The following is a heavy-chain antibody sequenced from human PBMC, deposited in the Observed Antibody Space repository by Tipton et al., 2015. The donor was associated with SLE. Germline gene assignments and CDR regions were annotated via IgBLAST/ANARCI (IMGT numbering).Heavy chain of an antibody. CDR2: IWYDGSNK. CDR3: ANSISAYYGMDV. J-gene: IGHJ6*02. V-gene: IGHV3-33*08. D-gene: IGHD2/OR15-2a*01. Sequence: SLRLSCAASGFTFSSYGMHWVRQAPGKGLEWVAVIWYDGSNKYYADSVKGRFTISRDNSKNTLYLQMNRLRAEDTAVYYCANSISAYYGMDVWGQGTTVTVSS. CDR1: GFTFSSYG.